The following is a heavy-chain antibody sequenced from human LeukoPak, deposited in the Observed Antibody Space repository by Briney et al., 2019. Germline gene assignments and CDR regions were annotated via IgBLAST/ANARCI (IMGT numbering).Heavy chain of an antibody. CDR3: ARAYSYGSDYYYGMDV. V-gene: IGHV1-18*01. J-gene: IGHJ6*02. Sequence: ASVKVSCKASGYTFTSYGISWVRQAPGQGLEWMRWISGYNGNTKYAHKVQGRVTMTTDTSTGTAYMELRSLRSDDTAVYYCARAYSYGSDYYYGMDVWGQGTTVTVSS. D-gene: IGHD5-18*01. CDR1: GYTFTSYG. CDR2: ISGYNGNT.